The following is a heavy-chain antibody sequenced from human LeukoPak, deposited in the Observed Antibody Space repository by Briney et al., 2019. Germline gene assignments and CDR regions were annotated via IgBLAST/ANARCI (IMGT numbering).Heavy chain of an antibody. D-gene: IGHD2-2*01. CDR2: ISYDGSNK. V-gene: IGHV3-30*04. J-gene: IGHJ4*02. CDR1: GFTFSSYA. Sequence: GGSLRLSCAASGFTFSSYAMHWVRQAPGKGLEWVAVISYDGSNKYYADSVKGRFTISRDNSKNTLYLQMNSLRAEDTAVYYCARERCSSTSCRRNPDYWGQGTLVTVSS. CDR3: ARERCSSTSCRRNPDY.